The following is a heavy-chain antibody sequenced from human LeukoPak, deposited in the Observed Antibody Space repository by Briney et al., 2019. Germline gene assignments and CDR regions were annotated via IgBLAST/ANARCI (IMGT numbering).Heavy chain of an antibody. D-gene: IGHD5-24*01. CDR1: GYTFTAYY. CDR2: INPNSADT. CDR3: ARATNWFDP. V-gene: IGHV1-2*02. J-gene: IGHJ5*02. Sequence: ASVKVACKASGYTFTAYYIHWVRQAPGQGLEWMGWINPNSADTNYAQKFQGRVNMTRDTSISTAYMELSSLRSDDTAVYYCARATNWFDPWGQGTLVTVSS.